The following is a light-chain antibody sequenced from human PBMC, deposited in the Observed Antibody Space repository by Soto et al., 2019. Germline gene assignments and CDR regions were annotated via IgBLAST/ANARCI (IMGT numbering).Light chain of an antibody. CDR1: QSSSSY. CDR2: AAS. J-gene: IGKJ2*01. V-gene: IGKV1-39*01. Sequence: DIQMTQSPSSLSASVGDRVTITCRASQSSSSYLNWYQQKPGKAPKLLIYAASSLQSGVPSRVSGSGSGTDFTLTISSLQPEAFATYYCQQSYSTPTFGQGPKLEIK. CDR3: QQSYSTPT.